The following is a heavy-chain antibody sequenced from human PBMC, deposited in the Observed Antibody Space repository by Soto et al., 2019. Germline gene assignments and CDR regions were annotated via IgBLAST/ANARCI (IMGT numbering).Heavy chain of an antibody. CDR1: GGTFSSYA. V-gene: IGHV1-69*06. D-gene: IGHD3-22*01. Sequence: SVKVSCKASGGTFSSYATSWVRQAPGQGLEWMGGIIPIFGTANYAQKFQGRVTITADKSTSTAYMELSSLRSEDTAVYYCARGWKMYYDSSGYPPPYYYYGMDVWGQGTTVTVSS. CDR2: IIPIFGTA. J-gene: IGHJ6*02. CDR3: ARGWKMYYDSSGYPPPYYYYGMDV.